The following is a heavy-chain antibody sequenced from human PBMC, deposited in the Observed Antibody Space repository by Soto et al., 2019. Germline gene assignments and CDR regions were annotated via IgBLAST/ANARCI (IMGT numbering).Heavy chain of an antibody. Sequence: EVQLVESGGGLVQPGGSLKLSCAASGFTFSGSAMHWVRQASGKGLEWVGRIRSKANSYATAYAASVKGRFTISRDDSKNTAYLQMNSLRTEDTAVYYCTRPRGMDVWGQGTTVTVSS. V-gene: IGHV3-73*02. CDR1: GFTFSGSA. CDR3: TRPRGMDV. J-gene: IGHJ6*02. CDR2: IRSKANSYAT.